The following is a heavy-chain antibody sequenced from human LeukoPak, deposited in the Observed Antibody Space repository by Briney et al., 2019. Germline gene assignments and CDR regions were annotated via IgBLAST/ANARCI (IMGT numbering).Heavy chain of an antibody. J-gene: IGHJ4*02. D-gene: IGHD2-15*01. CDR1: GFTVRSNY. Sequence: GGSLRLSCAASGFTVRSNYMNWVRQAPGKGLEWVSVIYSGGSTYYADSVKGRFTISRDNSKNTLYLQMNSLRAEDAAVYYCAKAPVTSCRGAFCYPFDYWGQGTLVTVSS. CDR3: AKAPVTSCRGAFCYPFDY. V-gene: IGHV3-66*01. CDR2: IYSGGST.